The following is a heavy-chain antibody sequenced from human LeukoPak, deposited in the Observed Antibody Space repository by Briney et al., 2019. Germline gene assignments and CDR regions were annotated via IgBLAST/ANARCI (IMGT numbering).Heavy chain of an antibody. D-gene: IGHD6-19*01. Sequence: GGSLRLSCAASGFTFSSYEMNWVRQAPGKGLEWVSYISSSGSTIYYADSVKGRFTISRDNAKNSLYLQMNSLRAEDTAVYYCAREVMIAVAGTQNFYYYYMDVWGKGTTVTISS. CDR2: ISSSGSTI. CDR1: GFTFSSYE. J-gene: IGHJ6*03. V-gene: IGHV3-48*03. CDR3: AREVMIAVAGTQNFYYYYMDV.